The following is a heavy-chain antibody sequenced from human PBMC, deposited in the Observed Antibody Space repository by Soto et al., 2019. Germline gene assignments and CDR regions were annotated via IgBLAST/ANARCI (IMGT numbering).Heavy chain of an antibody. Sequence: GGSLRLSCAASGFTFISYWMHWVRQAPGKGLVWVSRINSDGSSTSYADSVKGRFTISRDNAKNTLYLQMNSLRAEDTAVYYCARVVPAAIQELWLREYYYYGVDVWGQGTTVTVSS. CDR3: ARVVPAAIQELWLREYYYYGVDV. CDR1: GFTFISYW. D-gene: IGHD2-2*02. J-gene: IGHJ6*02. CDR2: INSDGSST. V-gene: IGHV3-74*01.